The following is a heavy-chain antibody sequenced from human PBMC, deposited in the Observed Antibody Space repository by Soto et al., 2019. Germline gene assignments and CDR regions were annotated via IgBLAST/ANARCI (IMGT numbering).Heavy chain of an antibody. CDR2: IIPILGIA. CDR3: AREVSLLWFGDDAFDI. V-gene: IGHV1-69*10. J-gene: IGHJ3*02. D-gene: IGHD3-10*01. CDR1: GGTFSSYA. Sequence: TSVKVSCKASGGTFSSYAISWVRQAPGQGLEWMGGIIPILGIANYAQKFQGRVTITADKSTCTAYMELSSLRSEDTAVYYCAREVSLLWFGDDAFDIWGQGTMVTVSS.